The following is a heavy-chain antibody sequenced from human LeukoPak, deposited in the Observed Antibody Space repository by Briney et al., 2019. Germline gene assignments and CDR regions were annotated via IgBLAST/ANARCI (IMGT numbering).Heavy chain of an antibody. V-gene: IGHV1-46*01. J-gene: IGHJ5*02. CDR3: ARWASGGWFDP. Sequence: ASVKVSCKASGYTFTSYYMHWVRQAPGQGLEWMGIISPSGGSTSYAQKFQGRVTMTRDMSTSTVYMELSSLRPEDTAVYYCARWASGGWFDPWGQGTLVTVSS. D-gene: IGHD1-26*01. CDR2: ISPSGGST. CDR1: GYTFTSYY.